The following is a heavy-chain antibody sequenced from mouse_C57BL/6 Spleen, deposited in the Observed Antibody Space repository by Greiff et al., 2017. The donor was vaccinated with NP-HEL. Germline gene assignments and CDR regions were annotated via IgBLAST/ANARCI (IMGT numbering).Heavy chain of an antibody. Sequence: DVMLVESGGGLVQPKGSLKLSCAASGFSFNTYAMNWVRQAPGKGLEWVARIRSKSNNYATYYADSVKDRFTISRDDSESMLYLQMNNLKTEDTAMYYCVRHVYGSYYFDYWGQGTTLTVSS. CDR3: VRHVYGSYYFDY. CDR2: IRSKSNNYAT. J-gene: IGHJ2*01. CDR1: GFSFNTYA. D-gene: IGHD1-1*01. V-gene: IGHV10-1*01.